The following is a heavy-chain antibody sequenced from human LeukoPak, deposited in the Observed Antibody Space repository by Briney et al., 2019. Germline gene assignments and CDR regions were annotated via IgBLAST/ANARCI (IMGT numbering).Heavy chain of an antibody. Sequence: GGSLRLSCAASGFTFSSYWMHWVRQAPGKGLVWVSRINSDGSSTSYADSVKGRFTISRDNAKNTLYLLMNSLRAEDTAVYYCARDPGGGYFDYWGQGTLVTVSS. V-gene: IGHV3-74*01. CDR3: ARDPGGGYFDY. CDR2: INSDGSST. J-gene: IGHJ4*02. CDR1: GFTFSSYW. D-gene: IGHD1-14*01.